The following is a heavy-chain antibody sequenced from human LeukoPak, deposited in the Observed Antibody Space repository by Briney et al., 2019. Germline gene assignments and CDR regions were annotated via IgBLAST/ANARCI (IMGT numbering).Heavy chain of an antibody. D-gene: IGHD6-19*01. CDR3: ARQYSSGWSGQYNWFDP. CDR2: IYTSGST. J-gene: IGHJ5*02. Sequence: SETLSLTCTVSGGSISSGSYYWSWIRQPAGKGLEWIGRIYTSGSTNYNPSLRSRVTISVDTSKNQFSLKLSSVTAADTAVYYCARQYSSGWSGQYNWFDPWGQGTLVTVSS. V-gene: IGHV4-61*02. CDR1: GGSISSGSYY.